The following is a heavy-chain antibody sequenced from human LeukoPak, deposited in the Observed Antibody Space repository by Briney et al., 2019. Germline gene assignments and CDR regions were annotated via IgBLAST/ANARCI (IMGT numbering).Heavy chain of an antibody. D-gene: IGHD7-27*01. CDR3: AKLTGDGDY. CDR2: IKQDGSEK. Sequence: PGGSLRLSCAASGFTVSSNYMSWVRQAPGKGLEWVANIKQDGSEKYYVDSVKGRFTISRDNAKNSLYLQMNSLRAEDTAVYYCAKLTGDGDYWGQGTLVTVSS. V-gene: IGHV3-7*01. J-gene: IGHJ4*02. CDR1: GFTVSSNY.